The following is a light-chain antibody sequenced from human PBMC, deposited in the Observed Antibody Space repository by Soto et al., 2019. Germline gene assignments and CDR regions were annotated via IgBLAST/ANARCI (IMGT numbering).Light chain of an antibody. J-gene: IGKJ4*01. CDR2: WAS. V-gene: IGKV4-1*01. CDR3: QQYYSTPF. Sequence: DIVMTQSPDSLAVSLGERATINCKSSQSVLYSSNNKNYLAWYQQKPGQPPKLLIYWASTRESGVPDRFIGSGSGTDFTLTISSLQAEDVAVYYCQQYYSTPFFGGGTKVEIK. CDR1: QSVLYSSNNKNY.